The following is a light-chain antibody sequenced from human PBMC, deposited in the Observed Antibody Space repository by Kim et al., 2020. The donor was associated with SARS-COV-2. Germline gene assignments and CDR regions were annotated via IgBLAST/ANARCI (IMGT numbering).Light chain of an antibody. J-gene: IGLJ2*01. CDR2: QDS. Sequence: PGQTASITCSGDKLGDKYACWYQQRPRQAPMLVIYQDSKRPSGIPERFSGSNSGNTATLTISGTQAMDEADYYCQAWDSSTAVFGGGTQLTVL. CDR3: QAWDSSTAV. CDR1: KLGDKY. V-gene: IGLV3-1*01.